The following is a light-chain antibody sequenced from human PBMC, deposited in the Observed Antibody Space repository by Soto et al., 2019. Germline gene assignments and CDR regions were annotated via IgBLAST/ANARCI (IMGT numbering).Light chain of an antibody. Sequence: QSVLTQPASVSGSPGQSITISCTGTSGDIGSYNRVSWYQQHPGKAPKLIIYEVTDRPSGVSNRFSGSKSGNTASLTISGLQAEDEAEYYCSSYTNINTRAGVFGTGTKLPVL. CDR2: EVT. J-gene: IGLJ1*01. V-gene: IGLV2-14*01. CDR1: SGDIGSYNR. CDR3: SSYTNINTRAGV.